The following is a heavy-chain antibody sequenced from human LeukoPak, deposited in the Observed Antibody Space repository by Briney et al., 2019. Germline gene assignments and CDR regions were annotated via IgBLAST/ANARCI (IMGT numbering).Heavy chain of an antibody. J-gene: IGHJ6*02. Sequence: GGSLRLSCAATGFTFKDYGMHWVRQPPGKGLEWVSGINWNGGGTDYADSMKGRFTISRDNAKNFLYMQMTSLRPEDTALYYCAKHLRATNTYIFFGLDVWGQGTTVTVSS. CDR1: GFTFKDYG. CDR3: AKHLRATNTYIFFGLDV. V-gene: IGHV3-9*01. D-gene: IGHD1-26*01. CDR2: INWNGGGT.